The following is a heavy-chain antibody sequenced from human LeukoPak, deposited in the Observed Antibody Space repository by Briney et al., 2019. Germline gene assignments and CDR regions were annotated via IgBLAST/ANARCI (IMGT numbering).Heavy chain of an antibody. Sequence: SETLSLTCAVSGGSFSGYYWSWIRQPPGKGLEGIGEINHSGSTNYNPSLKSRVTISVDTSKNQFSLKLSSVTAADTAVYYCASRRTPPRNWFDPRGQGTLVTVSS. J-gene: IGHJ5*02. CDR1: GGSFSGYY. V-gene: IGHV4-34*01. CDR3: ASRRTPPRNWFDP. CDR2: INHSGST. D-gene: IGHD1-14*01.